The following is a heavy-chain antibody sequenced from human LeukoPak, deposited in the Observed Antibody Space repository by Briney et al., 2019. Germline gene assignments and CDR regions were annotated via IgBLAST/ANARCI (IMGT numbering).Heavy chain of an antibody. CDR1: GFSFNLFA. J-gene: IGHJ4*02. CDR3: ASVLRSGWFSY. CDR2: ISSGVTTI. Sequence: GGSLRLSCAASGFSFNLFAMNWVRQAPGNGLEWISYISSGVTTIHYADSVKGRFTISRDNAKNSIYLQMNSLRVEDTGVYYCASVLRSGWFSYRGQGALVIVSS. D-gene: IGHD6-19*01. V-gene: IGHV3-48*03.